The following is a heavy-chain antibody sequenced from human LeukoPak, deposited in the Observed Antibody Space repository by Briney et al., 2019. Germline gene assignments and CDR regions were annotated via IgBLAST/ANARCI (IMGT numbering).Heavy chain of an antibody. CDR1: GFSLNTSGVG. J-gene: IGHJ5*02. CDR3: AHRRPYCSSTSCYIQYNWFDP. Sequence: RVSGPTLVNPTQTLTLTCTFSGFSLNTSGVGVGWIRQPPGKALEWLALIYWNDDKRYSPSLKSRLTITKDTSKNQVVLTMTNMDPVDTATYYCAHRRPYCSSTSCYIQYNWFDPWGQGTLVTVSS. V-gene: IGHV2-5*01. CDR2: IYWNDDK. D-gene: IGHD2-2*02.